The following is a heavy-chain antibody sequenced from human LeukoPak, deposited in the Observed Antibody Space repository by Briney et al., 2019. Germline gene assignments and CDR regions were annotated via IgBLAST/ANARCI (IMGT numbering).Heavy chain of an antibody. CDR1: GFTFNSYA. D-gene: IGHD2-15*01. V-gene: IGHV3-23*01. CDR3: ANGVVVAAIAIDAFDI. J-gene: IGHJ3*02. CDR2: ISGSGGST. Sequence: GGTLRLSCAASGFTFNSYAMSWVRQAPGKGLEWVSAISGSGGSTYYADSVKGRFTISRDNSKNTLYLQMNSLRAEDTAVYYCANGVVVAAIAIDAFDIWGQGTMVTVSS.